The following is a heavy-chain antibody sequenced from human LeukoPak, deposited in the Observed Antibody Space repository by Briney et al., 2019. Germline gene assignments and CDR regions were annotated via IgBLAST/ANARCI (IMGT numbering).Heavy chain of an antibody. CDR2: ISGSRGST. J-gene: IGHJ4*02. V-gene: IGHV3-23*01. Sequence: GGSLRLSCAASGFTFSTYAMSWVRQAPGKGLEWVSAISGSRGSTYYADSVKGRFTISRDNSKNTLYLQMNSLRAEDTAVYYCAKEGYRYGYAIDYWGQGTLVTVSS. D-gene: IGHD5-18*01. CDR1: GFTFSTYA. CDR3: AKEGYRYGYAIDY.